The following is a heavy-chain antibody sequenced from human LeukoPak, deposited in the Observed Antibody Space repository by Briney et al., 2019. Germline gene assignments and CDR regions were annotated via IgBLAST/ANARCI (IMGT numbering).Heavy chain of an antibody. Sequence: SETLSLTCAVYGGSFSGYYWSWIRQPPGKGLEWIGEINHSGSTNYNPSLKSRVTISVDTSKNQVSLKLSSVTAADTAVYYCARDLISSSYYDSSGYPPSYYYYMDVWGKGTTVTISS. J-gene: IGHJ6*03. CDR1: GGSFSGYY. V-gene: IGHV4-34*01. CDR3: ARDLISSSYYDSSGYPPSYYYYMDV. D-gene: IGHD3-22*01. CDR2: INHSGST.